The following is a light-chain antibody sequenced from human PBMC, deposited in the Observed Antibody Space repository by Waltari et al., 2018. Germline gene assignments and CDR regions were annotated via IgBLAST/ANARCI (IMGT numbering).Light chain of an antibody. CDR2: EDS. J-gene: IGLJ3*02. CDR3: QSYDGSNPVV. CDR1: SGSIASNY. V-gene: IGLV6-57*03. Sequence: FLLTQPHSVSESPGKTVTISCTPTSGSIASNYVQWYQQRPGRAPTTVIFEDSQRPSGVPDRFSGSVDISSNSASLTISGLETEDEADYYCQSYDGSNPVVFGGGTKLTVL.